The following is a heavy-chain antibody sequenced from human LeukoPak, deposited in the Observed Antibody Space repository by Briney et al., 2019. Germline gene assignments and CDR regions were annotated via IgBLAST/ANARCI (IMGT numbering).Heavy chain of an antibody. V-gene: IGHV4-39*07. CDR1: GGSISSSSYY. D-gene: IGHD3-3*01. CDR2: IYYSGGT. CDR3: ARLVVYYDFWSGSINWFDP. J-gene: IGHJ5*02. Sequence: SETLSLTCTVSGGSISSSSYYWGWIRQPPGKGLEWIGSIYYSGGTYYNPSLKSRVTISVDTSKNQFSLKLSSVTAADTAVYYCARLVVYYDFWSGSINWFDPWGQGTLVTVSS.